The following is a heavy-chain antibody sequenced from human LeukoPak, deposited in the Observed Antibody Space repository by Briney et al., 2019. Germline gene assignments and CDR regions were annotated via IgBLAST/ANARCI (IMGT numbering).Heavy chain of an antibody. D-gene: IGHD6-6*01. CDR1: GYTVTGYY. CDR3: ARDAILYSSSFPSDWFDP. J-gene: IGHJ5*02. V-gene: IGHV1-2*02. CDR2: ITPNSDGT. Sequence: ASVKVSCKTSGYTVTGYYIHWVRQAPGQGLEWMGWITPNSDGTDYAQKFQGRVTMTRDTSITTAYMELSSLRSDDAAVYYCARDAILYSSSFPSDWFDPWGQGTLVTVSS.